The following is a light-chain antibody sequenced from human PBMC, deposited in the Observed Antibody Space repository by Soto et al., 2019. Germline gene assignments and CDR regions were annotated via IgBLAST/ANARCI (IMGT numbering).Light chain of an antibody. CDR1: QSISIG. J-gene: IGKJ1*01. Sequence: DIQMTQSPSTLSASVGDRVTITCRASQSISIGLAWYQQKPGKAPKLLIYDASSLESGVPSRFRGTGSGTEFTLTISSLQPDDFANYYCHQYNSYWTFGQGTKVEI. V-gene: IGKV1-5*01. CDR3: HQYNSYWT. CDR2: DAS.